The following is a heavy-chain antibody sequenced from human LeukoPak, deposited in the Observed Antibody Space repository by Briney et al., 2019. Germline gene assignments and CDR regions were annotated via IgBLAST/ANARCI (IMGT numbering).Heavy chain of an antibody. D-gene: IGHD6-19*01. CDR1: GGSFSGYY. J-gene: IGHJ4*02. CDR3: ARGPRIPSHSSGWYWLKYYFDY. CDR2: INHSGST. V-gene: IGHV4-34*01. Sequence: SETLSLTCAVYGGSFSGYYWSWIRQPPGKGLEWIGEINHSGSTNYNPSLKSRVTISVDTSKNQFSLKLSSVTAADTAVYYCARGPRIPSHSSGWYWLKYYFDYWGQGTLVTVSS.